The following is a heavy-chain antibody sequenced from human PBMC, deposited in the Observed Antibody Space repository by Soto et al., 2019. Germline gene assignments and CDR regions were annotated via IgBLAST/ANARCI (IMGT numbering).Heavy chain of an antibody. J-gene: IGHJ5*02. D-gene: IGHD6-13*01. CDR3: AKDAVSISWYTCFYP. Sequence: GGSLRLSCAASGFTFSSYAMSWVRQAPGKGLEWVSAISGSSGSTYYADSVKGRFTISRDNSKNKLYLQMNSLRAEDTAVDYCAKDAVSISWYTCFYPWGQGTLVTVSS. CDR2: ISGSSGST. CDR1: GFTFSSYA. V-gene: IGHV3-23*01.